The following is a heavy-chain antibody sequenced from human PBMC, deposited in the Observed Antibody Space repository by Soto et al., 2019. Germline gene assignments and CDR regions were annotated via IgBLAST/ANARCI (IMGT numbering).Heavy chain of an antibody. D-gene: IGHD3-22*01. J-gene: IGHJ4*02. CDR1: GFTFSSYS. CDR3: ALGVYYYDSSGWGY. Sequence: EVQLVESGGGLVKPGGSLRLSCAASGFTFSSYSMNWVRQAPGKGLEWVSSISSSSSYIYYADSVKGRFTISRDNAKNSLYLQMNSRRAEDTAVYYCALGVYYYDSSGWGYWGQGTLVTVSS. CDR2: ISSSSSYI. V-gene: IGHV3-21*01.